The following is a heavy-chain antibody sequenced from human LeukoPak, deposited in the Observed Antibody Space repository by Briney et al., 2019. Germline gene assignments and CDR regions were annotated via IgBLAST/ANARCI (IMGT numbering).Heavy chain of an antibody. J-gene: IGHJ4*02. V-gene: IGHV3-74*01. CDR1: GFSFSSHW. CDR3: ARDRGQLDSFDY. Sequence: GGSLRLSCAASGFSFSSHWMHWVRQAPGKGLVWVSRINTGGSSTIYADSVKGRFTISRDNAKNTLYLQVNSLRAEDTAVYYCARDRGQLDSFDYWGQGTLVTVSS. CDR2: INTGGSST. D-gene: IGHD6-6*01.